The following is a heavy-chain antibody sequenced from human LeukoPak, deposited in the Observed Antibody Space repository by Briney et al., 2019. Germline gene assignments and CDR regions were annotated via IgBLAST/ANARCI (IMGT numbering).Heavy chain of an antibody. J-gene: IGHJ4*02. CDR3: ARGVPAALRGGFDY. V-gene: IGHV1-69*05. CDR2: IIPIFGTA. Sequence: ASVKVSCKASGGTFSSYAISWVRQAPGQGLEWMGGIIPIFGTANYAQKFQGRVTMTRDTSISTAYMELSRLRSDDTAVYYCARGVPAALRGGFDYWGQGTLVTVSS. D-gene: IGHD2-2*01. CDR1: GGTFSSYA.